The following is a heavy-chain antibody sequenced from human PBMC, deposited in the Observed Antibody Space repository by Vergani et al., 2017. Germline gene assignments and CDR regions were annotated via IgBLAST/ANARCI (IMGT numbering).Heavy chain of an antibody. CDR3: ARDLMYDYVWWGFHYYYMDV. V-gene: IGHV1-69*11. J-gene: IGHJ6*03. Sequence: QVQLVQSGAEVKKPGSSVKVSCKASGGTFSSYAISWVRQAPGQGLEWMGRIIPILGTANYAQKFQGRVTITAEESTSTAYMELSSLRSEDTAGYYCARDLMYDYVWWGFHYYYMDVWGKGTTVTVSS. CDR1: GGTFSSYA. CDR2: IIPILGTA. D-gene: IGHD3-16*01.